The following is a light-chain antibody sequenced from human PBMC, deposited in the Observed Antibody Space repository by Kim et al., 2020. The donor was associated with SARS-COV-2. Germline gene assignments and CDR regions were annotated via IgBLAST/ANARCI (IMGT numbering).Light chain of an antibody. CDR3: QQSYSTLVT. V-gene: IGKV1-39*01. J-gene: IGKJ4*01. CDR2: DAS. Sequence: GDRVTITCRASQSISSYLNWYQQKPGKAPKLLIYDASSLQSGVPSRFSGSGSGTDFTLTISSLQPEDFATYYCQQSYSTLVTFGGGTKVDIK. CDR1: QSISSY.